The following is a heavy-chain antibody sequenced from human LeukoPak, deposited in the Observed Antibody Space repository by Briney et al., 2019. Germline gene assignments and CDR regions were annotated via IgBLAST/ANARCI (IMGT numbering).Heavy chain of an antibody. J-gene: IGHJ6*03. Sequence: SETLSLTCTVSGGSISSYYWSWIRQPAGKGLEWIGRIYTSGSTNYNPSLKSRVTMSVDTSKNQFSLKLSSVTAADTAVYYCARDRTTVTPFYYYYYMHVWGKGTTVTISS. CDR1: GGSISSYY. D-gene: IGHD4-17*01. CDR2: IYTSGST. V-gene: IGHV4-4*07. CDR3: ARDRTTVTPFYYYYYMHV.